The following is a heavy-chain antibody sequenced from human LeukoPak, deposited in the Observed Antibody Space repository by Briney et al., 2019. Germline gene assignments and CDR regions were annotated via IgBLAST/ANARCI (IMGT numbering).Heavy chain of an antibody. V-gene: IGHV3-30*02. CDR1: GFTFSSYG. Sequence: GGSLRLSCAASGFTFSSYGMHWVRQAPGKVLEWVAFIRYDGSNKYYADSVKGRFTISRDNSKNTLYLQMNSLRAEDTAVYYYAKDPDYYGSGDNWFDPWGQGTLVTVAS. CDR2: IRYDGSNK. CDR3: AKDPDYYGSGDNWFDP. J-gene: IGHJ5*02. D-gene: IGHD3-10*01.